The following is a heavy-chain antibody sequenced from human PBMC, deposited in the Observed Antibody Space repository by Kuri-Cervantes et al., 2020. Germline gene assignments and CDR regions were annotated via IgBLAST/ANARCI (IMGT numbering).Heavy chain of an antibody. CDR2: ITTGGDT. Sequence: GESLKSSWAASGFTFSSYDMHWVRQATGEGLEWVSDITTGGDTYYSASVKGRFTISRDNAKNSLYLQLNSLGAEDTAVYYCARKAEGGVDQFDYWGQGTLVTVSS. CDR3: ARKAEGGVDQFDY. D-gene: IGHD2-8*02. J-gene: IGHJ4*02. V-gene: IGHV3-13*01. CDR1: GFTFSSYD.